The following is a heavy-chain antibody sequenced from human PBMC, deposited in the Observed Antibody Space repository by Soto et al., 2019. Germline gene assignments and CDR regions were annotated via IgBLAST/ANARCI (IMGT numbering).Heavy chain of an antibody. Sequence: PTLVNPTQTLTLTCTFSGFSLSTSAVGGGWIRKPPGKALEWLALIYWDDDKRYSPSLKCRLTITKDTSKNQVVLTMTNMDPVDTATYYCAHSWWLRVYKGGHFDYWGQGTLVTVSS. D-gene: IGHD2-8*01. CDR3: AHSWWLRVYKGGHFDY. CDR2: IYWDDDK. CDR1: GFSLSTSAVG. J-gene: IGHJ4*02. V-gene: IGHV2-5*02.